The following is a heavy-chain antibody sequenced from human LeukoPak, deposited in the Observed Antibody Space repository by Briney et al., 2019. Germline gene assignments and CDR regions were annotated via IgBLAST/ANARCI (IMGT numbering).Heavy chain of an antibody. J-gene: IGHJ5*02. CDR3: ARRGLRFSYWFDP. V-gene: IGHV1-2*06. CDR2: INPNSGGT. Sequence: ASVKVSCKASGYTFTSYDINWVRQATGQGLEWMGRINPNSGGTNYAQKFQGRVTMTRDTSISTAYMELSRLRSDDTAVYYCARRGLRFSYWFDPWGQGTLVTVSS. D-gene: IGHD3-3*01. CDR1: GYTFTSYD.